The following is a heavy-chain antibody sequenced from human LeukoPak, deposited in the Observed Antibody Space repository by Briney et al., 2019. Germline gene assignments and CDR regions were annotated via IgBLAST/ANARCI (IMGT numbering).Heavy chain of an antibody. CDR1: GGSISSYY. CDR2: IYYSGST. Sequence: SETLSLTCTVSGGSISSYYWSWIRQPPGKGLEWIGYIYYSGSTNYNPSLKSRDTISVDTSKNQFSLKLSSVTAADTAVYYCARGATKSYYYDSSGTDFDYWAREPWSPSPQ. D-gene: IGHD3-22*01. V-gene: IGHV4-59*01. CDR3: ARGATKSYYYDSSGTDFDY. J-gene: IGHJ4*02.